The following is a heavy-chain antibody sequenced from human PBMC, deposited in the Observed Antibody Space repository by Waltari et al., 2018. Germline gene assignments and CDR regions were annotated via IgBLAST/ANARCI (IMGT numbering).Heavy chain of an antibody. J-gene: IGHJ4*02. CDR1: GFSFSAYW. CDR2: IEENGLRI. CDR3: TRDLYRGSDH. Sequence: EVQLVESGGGLVQPGGSLRLSCAASGFSFSAYWMHWVRQSPGKGLEWASRIEENGLRIPYVDAVQGRFTTSRDNAKNTLYLQMNSLRAEDSAVYYCTRDLYRGSDHWGRGTLVSVSS. D-gene: IGHD3-10*01. V-gene: IGHV3-74*01.